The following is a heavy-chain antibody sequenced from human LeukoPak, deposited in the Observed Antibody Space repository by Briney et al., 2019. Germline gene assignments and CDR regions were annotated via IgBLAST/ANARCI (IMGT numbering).Heavy chain of an antibody. V-gene: IGHV3-30*02. CDR2: IRYDGSNK. CDR1: GFTFSSYG. D-gene: IGHD3-22*01. J-gene: IGHJ4*02. CDR3: AKDPGDSSGYFDY. Sequence: PGGSLRLSCAASGFTFSSYGMHWVRQAPGKGLEWVAFIRYDGSNKYYADSVKGRFTISRDNSKNTLYLQMKSLRAEDTAVYYCAKDPGDSSGYFDYWGQGTLVTVSS.